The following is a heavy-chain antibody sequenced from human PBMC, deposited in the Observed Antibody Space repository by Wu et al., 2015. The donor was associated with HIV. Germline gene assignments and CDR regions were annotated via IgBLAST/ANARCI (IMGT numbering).Heavy chain of an antibody. CDR3: AADSYYYDSSGYYHGAFDI. J-gene: IGHJ3*02. CDR2: IVVGSGNT. V-gene: IGHV1-58*02. D-gene: IGHD3-22*01. Sequence: QLVQSGPEVKKPGTSVKVSCKASGFTFTSSAMQWVRQARGQRLEWIGWIVVGSGNTNYAQKFQERVTITRDMSTSTAYMELSSLRSEDTAVYYCAADSYYYDSSGYYHGAFDIWGQGTMVTVSS. CDR1: GFTFTSSA.